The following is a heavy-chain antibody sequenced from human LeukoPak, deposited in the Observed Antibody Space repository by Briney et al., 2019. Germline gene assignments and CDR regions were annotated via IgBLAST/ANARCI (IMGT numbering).Heavy chain of an antibody. CDR3: ASGQTKWELLVY. CDR2: INPSGGST. CDR1: GYTFTGYY. D-gene: IGHD1-26*01. V-gene: IGHV1-46*01. J-gene: IGHJ4*02. Sequence: ASVKVSCKASGYTFTGYYMHWVRQAPGQGLEWMGIINPSGGSTSYAQKFQGRVTMTRDTSTSTVYMELSSLRSEDTAVYYCASGQTKWELLVYWGQGTLVTVSS.